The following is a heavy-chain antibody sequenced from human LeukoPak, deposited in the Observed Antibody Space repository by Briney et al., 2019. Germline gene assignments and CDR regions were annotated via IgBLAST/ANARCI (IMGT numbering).Heavy chain of an antibody. CDR3: AKDLTRAPSD. V-gene: IGHV3-7*05. J-gene: IGHJ4*02. CDR1: GFTFSNYW. D-gene: IGHD4/OR15-4a*01. CDR2: INQDGSDK. Sequence: PGGSLRLSCAASGFTFSNYWMNWVRQAPGKGLEWVANINQDGSDKYYVDSVKGRFTISRDNAKNSLYLQMNSLRAEDTAVYYCAKDLTRAPSDWGQGTLVTVSS.